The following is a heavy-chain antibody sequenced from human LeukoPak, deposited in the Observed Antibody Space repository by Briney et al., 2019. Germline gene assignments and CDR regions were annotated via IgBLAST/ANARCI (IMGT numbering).Heavy chain of an antibody. D-gene: IGHD4-23*01. CDR2: IIPIFGTA. Sequence: ASVKVSCKASGYTFTSYAISWVRQAPGQGLEWMGGIIPIFGTANYAQKFQGRVTITTDESTSTAYMELSSLRSEDTAVYYCAREDGGPRGDPFDIWGQGTMVTVSS. CDR1: GYTFTSYA. V-gene: IGHV1-69*05. J-gene: IGHJ3*02. CDR3: AREDGGPRGDPFDI.